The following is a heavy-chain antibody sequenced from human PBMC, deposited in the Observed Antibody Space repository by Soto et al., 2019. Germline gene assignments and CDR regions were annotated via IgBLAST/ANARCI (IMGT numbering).Heavy chain of an antibody. D-gene: IGHD3-3*02. CDR2: IMPVFRTP. V-gene: IGHV1-69*12. CDR3: ARENDRPQLGGNYYYILDV. CDR1: GGTFRTAA. Sequence: QVHLEQSGAEVKKPGSSVKVSCKASGGTFRTAAISCVRQSPGQGLEWLGGIMPVFRTPDYAQRFQGRVTITADESTSTAYMELSGLRSDDTAVYYCARENDRPQLGGNYYYILDVWGQGTTITVSS. J-gene: IGHJ6*02.